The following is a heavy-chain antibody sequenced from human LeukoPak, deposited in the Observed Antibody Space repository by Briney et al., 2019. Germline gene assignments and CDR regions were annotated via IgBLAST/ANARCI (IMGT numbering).Heavy chain of an antibody. CDR3: ARDAGWGYYDL. D-gene: IGHD1-26*01. CDR2: IDKHGNGK. J-gene: IGHJ4*02. Sequence: GGSLRLSCVASGFTFSISWVTWVRQAPGKGLEWVANIDKHGNGKYYVDSVKGRFAISRDYATNSVFLQMNSLRAEDTSVYYCARDAGWGYYDLWGQGTAVTVSS. CDR1: GFTFSISW. V-gene: IGHV3-7*01.